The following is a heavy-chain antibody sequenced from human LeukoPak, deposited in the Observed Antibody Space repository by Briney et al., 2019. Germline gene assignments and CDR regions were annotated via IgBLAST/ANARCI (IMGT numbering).Heavy chain of an antibody. V-gene: IGHV3-11*01. D-gene: IGHD4-17*01. CDR2: ISSSGSTI. J-gene: IGHJ4*02. Sequence: PGGSLRLSCAASGFTFSDYYMSWIRQAPGKGLEWVSYISSSGSTIYYADSVKGRFTISRDNAKNSLYLQMNSLRAEDTAVYYCARFREYGDYPLDYWGQGTLVTVSS. CDR3: ARFREYGDYPLDY. CDR1: GFTFSDYY.